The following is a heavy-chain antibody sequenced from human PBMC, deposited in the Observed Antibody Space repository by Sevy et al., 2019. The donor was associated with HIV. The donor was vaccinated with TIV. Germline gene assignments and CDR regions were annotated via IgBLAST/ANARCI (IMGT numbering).Heavy chain of an antibody. Sequence: GGSLRLSCAASGFTFSNAWMSWVRQAPGKGLEWVGRIKSKTDGGKTDYAAPVKGRFTISSEDSTITLYLKMNSVKTEDTAVYYCTTDLLAAAVNFDYWGQGTLVTVSS. D-gene: IGHD6-13*01. CDR3: TTDLLAAAVNFDY. J-gene: IGHJ4*02. CDR2: IKSKTDGGKT. V-gene: IGHV3-15*01. CDR1: GFTFSNAW.